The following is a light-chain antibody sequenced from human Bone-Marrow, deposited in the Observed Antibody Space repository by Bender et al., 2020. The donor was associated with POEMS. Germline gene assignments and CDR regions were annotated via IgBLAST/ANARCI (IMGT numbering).Light chain of an antibody. J-gene: IGLJ2*01. Sequence: SYVLTQPPSVSVAPGQTARITCGGNNIGSKSVHWYQQKPGQAPVVVAYDDSDRPSGIPTRFSGSNSGNTATLTISRVEAGDEADYYCQVWDSSDDHVVFGGGTKLTVL. CDR3: QVWDSSDDHVV. CDR2: DDS. CDR1: NIGSKS. V-gene: IGLV3-21*02.